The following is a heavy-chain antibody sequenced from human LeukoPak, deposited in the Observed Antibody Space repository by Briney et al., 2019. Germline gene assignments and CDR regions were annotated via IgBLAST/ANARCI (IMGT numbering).Heavy chain of an antibody. CDR2: INHSGST. V-gene: IGHV4-34*01. CDR1: GGSFSGYY. Sequence: PSETLSLTCAVYGGSFSGYYWSWIRQPPGKGLEWMGEINHSGSTNYNPSLKSRVTISVDTSKNQFSLKLSSVTAADTAVYYCARSSGWYFYWGQGTLVTVSS. D-gene: IGHD6-19*01. J-gene: IGHJ4*02. CDR3: ARSSGWYFY.